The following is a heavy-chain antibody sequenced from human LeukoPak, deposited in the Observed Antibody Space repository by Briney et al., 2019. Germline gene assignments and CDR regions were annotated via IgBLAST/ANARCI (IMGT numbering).Heavy chain of an antibody. V-gene: IGHV3-30-3*01. CDR1: GFTFSTYA. J-gene: IGHJ4*02. Sequence: GGSLRLSCAAPGFTFSTYAMYWVRQAPGKGLEWVAVISYDGSNKYYADSVKGRFTISRDNSKNPLYLQMNSLRAEDTAVYYCARDATSEHFFDYWGQGTLVTVSS. CDR3: ARDATSEHFFDY. D-gene: IGHD1-26*01. CDR2: ISYDGSNK.